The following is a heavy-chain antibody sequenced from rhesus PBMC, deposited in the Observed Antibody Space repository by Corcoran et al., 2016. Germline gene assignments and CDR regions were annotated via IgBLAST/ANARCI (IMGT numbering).Heavy chain of an antibody. D-gene: IGHD6-25*01. CDR2: IYGSSTST. CDR3: ASHSGSWNGDYFDY. CDR1: GGSISDSYR. J-gene: IGHJ4*01. Sequence: QVQLQESGPGVVKPSETLSLTCAVSGGSISDSYRWSWIRQPPGKGLEWIGYIYGSSTSTNYNPSLKGRITISKATPKNQFSLKLSSVTAADTAVYYGASHSGSWNGDYFDYWGQGVLVTVSS. V-gene: IGHV4S10*01.